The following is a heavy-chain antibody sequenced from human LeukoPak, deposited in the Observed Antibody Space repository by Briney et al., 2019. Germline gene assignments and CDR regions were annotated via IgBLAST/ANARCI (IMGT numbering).Heavy chain of an antibody. CDR3: ARSAGDSSGYWFGYYYYYMDV. CDR2: ISAYNGNT. Sequence: ASVKVSCKASGYTFTSYGISWVRQAPGQGLEWMGWISAYNGNTNYAQKLQGRVTMTTDTSTSTAYMELSSLRSEDTAVYYCARSAGDSSGYWFGYYYYYMDVWGKGTTVIVSS. J-gene: IGHJ6*03. D-gene: IGHD3-22*01. CDR1: GYTFTSYG. V-gene: IGHV1-18*01.